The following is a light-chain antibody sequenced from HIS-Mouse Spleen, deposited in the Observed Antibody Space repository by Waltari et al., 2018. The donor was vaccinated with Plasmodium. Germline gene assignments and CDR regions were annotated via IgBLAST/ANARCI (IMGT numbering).Light chain of an antibody. J-gene: IGLJ3*02. Sequence: SSELTQPPSVSVSPGQTARIPCSGDALPKTYAYWYQQKSGQAPVLVIYEDSKRPSGIPERFSGSSSGTMATLTISGAQVEDEADYYCYSTDSSGNHRVFGGGTKLTVL. CDR3: YSTDSSGNHRV. CDR2: EDS. CDR1: ALPKTY. V-gene: IGLV3-10*01.